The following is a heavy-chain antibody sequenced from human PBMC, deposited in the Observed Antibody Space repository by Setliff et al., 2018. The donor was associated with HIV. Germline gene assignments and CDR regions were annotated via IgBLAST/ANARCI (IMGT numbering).Heavy chain of an antibody. Sequence: SETLSLPCTVSGGSISNNSYYWGWVRQPPGKGLELIGNLFYNGNTYYNPSLKSRVTISVDTSKNQFSLKLSSVTAADTAIYFCARQFRYPNRAVAGVDYWGQGTLVTVSS. D-gene: IGHD6-19*01. J-gene: IGHJ4*02. CDR2: LFYNGNT. CDR1: GGSISNNSYY. V-gene: IGHV4-39*01. CDR3: ARQFRYPNRAVAGVDY.